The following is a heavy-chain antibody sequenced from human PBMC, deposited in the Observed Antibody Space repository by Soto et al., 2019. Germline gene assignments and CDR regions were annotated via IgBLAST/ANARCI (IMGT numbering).Heavy chain of an antibody. Sequence: EVQLLESGGGLVQPGGSLRLSCAASGFTFSSYAMSWVRQAPGKGLELVSAISGSGGSTYYADSVKGRFTISRDNSKNTLYLQMNSLRAEDTAVYYCAKVEEAMITFGGVIVPCRWFDPWGQGTLVTVSS. CDR1: GFTFSSYA. V-gene: IGHV3-23*01. D-gene: IGHD3-16*02. J-gene: IGHJ5*02. CDR2: ISGSGGST. CDR3: AKVEEAMITFGGVIVPCRWFDP.